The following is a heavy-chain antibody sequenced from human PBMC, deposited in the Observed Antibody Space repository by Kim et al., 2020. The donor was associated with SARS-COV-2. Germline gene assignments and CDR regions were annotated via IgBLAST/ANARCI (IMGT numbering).Heavy chain of an antibody. CDR3: ARVGAGEYSSSWYGLYFDY. V-gene: IGHV4-59*01. Sequence: SETLPLTCTVSGGSISSYYWSWIRQPPGKGLEWIGYIYYSGSTNYNPSLKSRVTISVDTSKNQFSLKLSSVTAADTAVYYCARVGAGEYSSSWYGLYFDYWGQGTLVTVSS. CDR2: IYYSGST. J-gene: IGHJ4*02. CDR1: GGSISSYY. D-gene: IGHD6-13*01.